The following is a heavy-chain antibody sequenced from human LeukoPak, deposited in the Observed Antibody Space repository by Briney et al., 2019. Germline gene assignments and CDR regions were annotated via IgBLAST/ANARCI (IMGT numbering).Heavy chain of an antibody. D-gene: IGHD4-17*01. V-gene: IGHV3-21*01. J-gene: IGHJ4*02. CDR1: GFTFSSYS. CDR2: ISSSSSYI. Sequence: GSLRLSCAASGFTFSSYSMNWVRQAPGKGLEWVSSISSSSSYIYYADSVKGRFTISRDNAKNSLYLQMNSLRAEDTAVYYCARDLVRTVTDYWGQGTLVTVSS. CDR3: ARDLVRTVTDY.